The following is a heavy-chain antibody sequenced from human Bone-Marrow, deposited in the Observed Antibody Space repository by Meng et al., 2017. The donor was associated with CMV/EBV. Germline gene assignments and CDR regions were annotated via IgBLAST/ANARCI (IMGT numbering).Heavy chain of an antibody. J-gene: IGHJ3*02. CDR1: GFRFDDYG. Sequence: GESLKISCAASGFRFDDYGMHWVRQTPGKGLEWVAFIRHDGTNKFYGASVKGRFTISRDTSKETLYLQMNSLRAEDTAVYYCARDYIVVSPLDAFDIWGQGTMVTVSS. V-gene: IGHV3-30*02. CDR2: IRHDGTNK. D-gene: IGHD2-2*01. CDR3: ARDYIVVSPLDAFDI.